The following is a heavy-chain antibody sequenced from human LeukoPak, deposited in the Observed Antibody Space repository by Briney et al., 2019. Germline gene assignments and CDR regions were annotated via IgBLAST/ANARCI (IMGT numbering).Heavy chain of an antibody. CDR2: IDPKSGGT. V-gene: IGHV1-2*02. D-gene: IGHD7-27*01. CDR3: ARELGINAFDV. CDR1: GGTFSSYA. Sequence: ASVKVSCKASGGTFSSYAISWVRQAPGQGLEWMGWIDPKSGGTNFAQNFQGRLTMTRDTSINTAYMELSRLTSDDTTMYYCARELGINAFDVWGQGTMVTVSS. J-gene: IGHJ3*01.